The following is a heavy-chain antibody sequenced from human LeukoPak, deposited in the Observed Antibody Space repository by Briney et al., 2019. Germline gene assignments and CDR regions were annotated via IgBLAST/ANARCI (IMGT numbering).Heavy chain of an antibody. Sequence: GGSLRLSCAASGFTFSSYGMTWVRQTPGKGLQWVSSISGSDGSTYYADSVKGRFTISRDNSKNTLYLQMNSLRAEDTAVYYCAVLSTTWSGNWGQGTLVTVSS. CDR3: AVLSTTWSGN. J-gene: IGHJ4*02. V-gene: IGHV3-23*01. CDR1: GFTFSSYG. D-gene: IGHD6-13*01. CDR2: ISGSDGST.